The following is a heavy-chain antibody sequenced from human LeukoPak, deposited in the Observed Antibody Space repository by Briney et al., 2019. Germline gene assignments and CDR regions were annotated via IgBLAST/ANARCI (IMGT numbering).Heavy chain of an antibody. Sequence: GGSLRLSCAASGFTFSDYWIHWVRQAPGKGLVWVSRINTDGSITNYADSVKGRFSISRDNAKNTLYLQMSSLRAEHTAVYYCARDRGPRTGFMVREAYDYWGQGTLVTVSS. V-gene: IGHV3-74*01. D-gene: IGHD3-10*01. CDR1: GFTFSDYW. CDR3: ARDRGPRTGFMVREAYDY. CDR2: INTDGSIT. J-gene: IGHJ4*02.